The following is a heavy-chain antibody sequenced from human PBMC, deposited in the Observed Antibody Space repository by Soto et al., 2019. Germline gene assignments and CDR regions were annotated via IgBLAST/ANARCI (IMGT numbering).Heavy chain of an antibody. V-gene: IGHV3-11*06. J-gene: IGHJ4*02. CDR1: GFTFTNYY. CDR2: ISANNVYT. Sequence: GGSLRLSCAASGFTFTNYYISWIRQAPGKGLEWVSYISANNVYTNYADSVKGRFTISRDNGKNSVYLQMNGLRAEDTAVYYCARDLEVGSYLYYFDFWGQGALVTVSS. D-gene: IGHD1-26*01. CDR3: ARDLEVGSYLYYFDF.